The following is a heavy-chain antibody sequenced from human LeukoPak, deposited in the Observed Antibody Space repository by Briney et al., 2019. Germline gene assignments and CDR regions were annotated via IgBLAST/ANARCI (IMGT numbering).Heavy chain of an antibody. Sequence: GASVKVSCKASGYTFTGYFMHWVRQAPGQGLEWMGWINPNSGGTNYAQKFQGRVTMTRDTSISTAYMELSRLRSDDTAVYYCARVGFRRYYYYYMDVWGKGTTVTVSS. D-gene: IGHD2-15*01. CDR3: ARVGFRRYYYYYMDV. CDR1: GYTFTGYF. V-gene: IGHV1-2*02. CDR2: INPNSGGT. J-gene: IGHJ6*03.